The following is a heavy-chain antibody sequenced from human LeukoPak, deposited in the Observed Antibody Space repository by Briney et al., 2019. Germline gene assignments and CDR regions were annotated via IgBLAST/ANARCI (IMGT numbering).Heavy chain of an antibody. V-gene: IGHV5-51*01. Sequence: PGESLKISCKGSGYSFTSYWIGWVRQMPGKGLEWMGIIYPGDSDTRYSPSFQRQVTISADKSISTAYLQWSSLTASDTAMYYCARFVGIAVAGTKEGDYWGQGTLVTVSS. J-gene: IGHJ4*02. CDR1: GYSFTSYW. CDR3: ARFVGIAVAGTKEGDY. CDR2: IYPGDSDT. D-gene: IGHD6-19*01.